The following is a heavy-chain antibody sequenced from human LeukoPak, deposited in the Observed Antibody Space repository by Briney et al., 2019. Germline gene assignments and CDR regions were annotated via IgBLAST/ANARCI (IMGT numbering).Heavy chain of an antibody. CDR3: ARGQLEPGNVDAFDI. Sequence: GGSLRLSCAASGFTFSDYYMSWIRQAPGKGLEWVSYISGSGSTIYYADSVKGRFTISRDNAKNSLYLQMNSLRAEDTAVYYCARGQLEPGNVDAFDIWGQGTMVTASS. J-gene: IGHJ3*02. CDR1: GFTFSDYY. V-gene: IGHV3-11*01. D-gene: IGHD1-1*01. CDR2: ISGSGSTI.